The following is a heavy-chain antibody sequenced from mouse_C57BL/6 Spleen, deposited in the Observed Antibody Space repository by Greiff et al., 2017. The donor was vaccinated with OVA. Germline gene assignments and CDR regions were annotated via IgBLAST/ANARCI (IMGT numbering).Heavy chain of an antibody. CDR1: GYTFTSYW. Sequence: EVQLQQSGAVLARPGASVKMSCKTSGYTFTSYWMHWVKQRPGQGLEWIGAIYPGNSDTSYNQKFKGKATLTAVTSASTASMELSSLTNEDSAVYYCTSYDYEGCAYWGQGTLVTVSA. CDR2: IYPGNSDT. V-gene: IGHV1-5*01. CDR3: TSYDYEGCAY. J-gene: IGHJ3*01. D-gene: IGHD2-4*01.